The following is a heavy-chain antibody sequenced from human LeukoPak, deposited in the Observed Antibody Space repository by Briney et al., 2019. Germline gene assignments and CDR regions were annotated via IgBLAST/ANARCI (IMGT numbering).Heavy chain of an antibody. CDR2: INHSGST. Sequence: SETLSLTCAVYGGSFSGYYWSWIRQPPGKGLEWIGEINHSGSTNYNPSLKSRVTISVDTSKNQFSLKLSSVTAADTAVYYCASGSRGQRLIRYYYYGMDVWGQGTTVTVSS. V-gene: IGHV4-34*01. J-gene: IGHJ6*02. CDR1: GGSFSGYY. CDR3: ASGSRGQRLIRYYYYGMDV. D-gene: IGHD6-25*01.